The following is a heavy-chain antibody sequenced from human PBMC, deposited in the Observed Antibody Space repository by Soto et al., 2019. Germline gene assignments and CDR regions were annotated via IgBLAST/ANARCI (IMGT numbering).Heavy chain of an antibody. CDR3: ARGRGQVGIVVVTVDYYYYGMDV. CDR1: GYTFTSYA. CDR2: INAGNGNT. J-gene: IGHJ6*02. D-gene: IGHD2-21*02. Sequence: ASVKVSCKASGYTFTSYAMHWVRQAPGQRLEWMGWINAGNGNTKYSQKFQGRVTITRDTSASTAYMELSSLRSEDTAVYYCARGRGQVGIVVVTVDYYYYGMDVWGQGTTVTVSS. V-gene: IGHV1-3*01.